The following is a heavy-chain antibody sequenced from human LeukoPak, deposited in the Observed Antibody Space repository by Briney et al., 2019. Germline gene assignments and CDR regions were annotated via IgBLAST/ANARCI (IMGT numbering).Heavy chain of an antibody. D-gene: IGHD3-22*01. CDR2: ISSSGSTI. CDR1: GFTFSDYY. V-gene: IGHV3-11*01. Sequence: GGSLRLSCAASGFTFSDYYMSWIRQAPGKGLEWVSYISSSGSTIYYADSVKGRFTISRDNAKNSLYLQMNSLRAEDTAVYYCARVVAYYDSSSYYPSWFDPWGQGTLVTVSS. CDR3: ARVVAYYDSSSYYPSWFDP. J-gene: IGHJ5*02.